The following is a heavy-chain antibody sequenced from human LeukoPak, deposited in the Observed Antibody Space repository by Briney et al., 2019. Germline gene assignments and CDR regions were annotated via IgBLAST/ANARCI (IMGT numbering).Heavy chain of an antibody. J-gene: IGHJ4*02. V-gene: IGHV4-34*01. CDR1: GGSFSGYY. Sequence: PSETLSLTCAVYGGSFSGYYWSWIRQPPGKGLEWIGEINHSGSTNYNPSLKSRVTISVDTSKNQLSLKLSSVTAADTAVYYCARVEGIYDILTGYYYWGQGTLVTVSS. D-gene: IGHD3-9*01. CDR3: ARVEGIYDILTGYYY. CDR2: INHSGST.